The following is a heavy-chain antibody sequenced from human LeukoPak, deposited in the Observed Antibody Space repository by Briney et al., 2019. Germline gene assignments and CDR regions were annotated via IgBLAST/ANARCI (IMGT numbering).Heavy chain of an antibody. CDR3: ANFLYYDCSGYYSRVSV. D-gene: IGHD3-22*01. CDR1: GFTFSSYA. J-gene: IGHJ6*02. CDR2: ISGSGGRR. Sequence: GGSLRLSCAASGFTFSSYAMSWVRQAPGKGLERVSAISGSGGRRYYADSVKGRFSISRDNSQNTLYLQMNSLRAEPTAVYYCANFLYYDCSGYYSRVSVWGQGTTVTVSS. V-gene: IGHV3-23*01.